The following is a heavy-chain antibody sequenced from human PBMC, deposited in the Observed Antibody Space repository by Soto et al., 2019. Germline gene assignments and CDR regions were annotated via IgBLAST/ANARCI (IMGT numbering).Heavy chain of an antibody. V-gene: IGHV3-7*01. CDR1: GFTFSSYW. CDR3: AKVYDILTGYCYFDY. Sequence: PGGSLRLSCAASGFTFSSYWMSWVRQAPGKGLEWVANIKQDGSEKYYVDSVKGRFTISRDNAKNSLYLQMNSLRAEDTAVYYCAKVYDILTGYCYFDYWGQGTLVTVSS. CDR2: IKQDGSEK. J-gene: IGHJ4*02. D-gene: IGHD3-9*01.